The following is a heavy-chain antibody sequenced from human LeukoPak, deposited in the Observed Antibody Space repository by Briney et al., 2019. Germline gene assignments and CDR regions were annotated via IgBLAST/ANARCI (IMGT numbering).Heavy chain of an antibody. D-gene: IGHD1-26*01. Sequence: PSETLSLTCAVYGGSFSGYYWSWIRQPPGKGLEWIGEINHSGSTNYNPSLKSRVTISVDTSKNQFSLKLSSVTAADTAVYYYAREWSRYYFDYWGQGTLVTVSS. V-gene: IGHV4-34*01. J-gene: IGHJ4*02. CDR1: GGSFSGYY. CDR3: AREWSRYYFDY. CDR2: INHSGST.